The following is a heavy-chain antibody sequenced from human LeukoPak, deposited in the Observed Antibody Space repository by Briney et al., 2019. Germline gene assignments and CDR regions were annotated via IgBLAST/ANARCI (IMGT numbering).Heavy chain of an antibody. CDR2: MNPNSGNT. J-gene: IGHJ6*03. D-gene: IGHD5-18*01. CDR1: GYTFTGYY. Sequence: ASVKVSCKASGYTFTGYYMHWVRQAPGQGLEWMGWMNPNSGNTGYAQKFQGRVTITRNTSISTAYMELSSLRSEDTAVYYCARGLTAMVTYNYYYYMDVWGKGTTVTVSS. CDR3: ARGLTAMVTYNYYYYMDV. V-gene: IGHV1-8*03.